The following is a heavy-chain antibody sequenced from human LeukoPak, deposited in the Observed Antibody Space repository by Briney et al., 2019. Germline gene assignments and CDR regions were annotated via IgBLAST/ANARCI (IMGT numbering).Heavy chain of an antibody. CDR2: INPSGGST. Sequence: ASVKVSCKASGGTFSSYAISWVRQAPGQGLEWMGIINPSGGSTSYAQKFQGRVTMTRDTSTSTVYMGLSSLRSEDTAVYYCARDLRDYYFDYWGQGTLVTVSS. D-gene: IGHD3/OR15-3a*01. CDR1: GGTFSSYA. V-gene: IGHV1-46*01. CDR3: ARDLRDYYFDY. J-gene: IGHJ4*02.